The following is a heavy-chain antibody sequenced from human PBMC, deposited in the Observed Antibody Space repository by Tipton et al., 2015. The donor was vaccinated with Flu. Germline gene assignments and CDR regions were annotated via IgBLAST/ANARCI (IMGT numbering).Heavy chain of an antibody. Sequence: LRLSCTVSGGSISSSSYYWGWIRQPPGKGLEWIGSIYYSGSTHYNPSLKSRVTISVDTSKNQFSLKLSSVTAADTAVYYCARGVLTGYHHCFDYWGQGTLVTVSS. D-gene: IGHD3-9*01. CDR3: ARGVLTGYHHCFDY. V-gene: IGHV4-39*07. J-gene: IGHJ4*02. CDR1: GGSISSSSYY. CDR2: IYYSGST.